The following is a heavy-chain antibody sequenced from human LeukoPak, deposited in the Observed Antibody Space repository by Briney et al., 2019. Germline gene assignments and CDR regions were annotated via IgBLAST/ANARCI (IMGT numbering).Heavy chain of an antibody. V-gene: IGHV3-21*01. CDR3: ARDLAAADSSWFDP. Sequence: GGSLRLSCAASGFTFSSYSMNWVRQAPGKGLEWVSSISSSSSYIYYADSVKGRFTISRDNAKNSLYLQMNSLRAEDTAVYYCARDLAAADSSWFDPWGQGTLVTVSS. J-gene: IGHJ5*02. CDR1: GFTFSSYS. D-gene: IGHD6-13*01. CDR2: ISSSSSYI.